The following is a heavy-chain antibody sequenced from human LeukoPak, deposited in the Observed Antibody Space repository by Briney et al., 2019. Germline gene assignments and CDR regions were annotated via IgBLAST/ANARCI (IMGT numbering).Heavy chain of an antibody. CDR3: ARGTVGGKDYFYMDV. V-gene: IGHV1-18*01. Sequence: ASVKVSCKTSGYTFTSYGINWVRQAPGQGLEWMGWISGINGNTNPAQKMQGRVTLTTDSSTRTGYMELRSLRSDDTAVYYCARGTVGGKDYFYMDVWGKGTTVTVSS. CDR1: GYTFTSYG. CDR2: ISGINGNT. D-gene: IGHD4-11*01. J-gene: IGHJ6*03.